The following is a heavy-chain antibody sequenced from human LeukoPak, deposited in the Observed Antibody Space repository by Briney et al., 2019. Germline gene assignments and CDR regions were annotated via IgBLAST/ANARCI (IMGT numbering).Heavy chain of an antibody. Sequence: GGSLRLSCATSGFTFRNFDLHWVRQATGEGLEWVSAIGTAGDTYYPDSVKGRFTISRDNAKNSFYLQMNNLRVGDTAVYYCSRGGAPAGCAYDIWGHGTVVTVSS. CDR3: SRGGAPAGCAYDI. CDR1: GFTFRNFD. J-gene: IGHJ3*02. CDR2: IGTAGDT. V-gene: IGHV3-13*01. D-gene: IGHD6-13*01.